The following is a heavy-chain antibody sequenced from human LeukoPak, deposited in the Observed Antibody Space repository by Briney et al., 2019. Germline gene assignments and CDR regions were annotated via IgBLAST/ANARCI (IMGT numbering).Heavy chain of an antibody. CDR3: VGLGSTSPGNWYKLFDQ. J-gene: IGHJ4*02. CDR2: IYSGGST. CDR1: GFTVSSNY. Sequence: GGSLRLSCAASGFTVSSNYMSWVRQAPGKGLEWVSVIYSGGSTYYADSVKGRFTISRDNAKNSLYLQMNSLRVEDTALYYCVGLGSTSPGNWYKLFDQWGRGTLVTVSS. D-gene: IGHD2-2*01. V-gene: IGHV3-53*01.